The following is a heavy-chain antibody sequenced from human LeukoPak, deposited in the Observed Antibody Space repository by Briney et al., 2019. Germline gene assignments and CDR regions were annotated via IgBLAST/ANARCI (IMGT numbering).Heavy chain of an antibody. D-gene: IGHD3-10*01. CDR1: GFSISSYN. J-gene: IGHJ4*02. Sequence: SETLSLTCTVCGFSISSYNWNWIRQPAGKGLEWIGRIYASGYTEYNPSLQTRVTMSVDTSKNEFSLKVDTVTAADTAVYFCARNHIVTGTYFDSWGQGILVTVSS. V-gene: IGHV4-4*07. CDR2: IYASGYT. CDR3: ARNHIVTGTYFDS.